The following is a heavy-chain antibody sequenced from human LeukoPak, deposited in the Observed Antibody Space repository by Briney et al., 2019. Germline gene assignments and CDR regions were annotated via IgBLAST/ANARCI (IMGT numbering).Heavy chain of an antibody. J-gene: IGHJ5*02. CDR1: GYSFISDW. CDR3: TTRGGATFSSWYDAPNWFYP. Sequence: GESLKISCEGSGYSFISDWIGWVRQMPGESLGWVGIIYPGDSDTRSSTSFQGQVTISADKSISTPYLQSSSLTASDTAMYYCTTRGGATFSSWYDAPNWFYPSGQRTLVTASP. D-gene: IGHD6-13*01. CDR2: IYPGDSDT. V-gene: IGHV5-51*01.